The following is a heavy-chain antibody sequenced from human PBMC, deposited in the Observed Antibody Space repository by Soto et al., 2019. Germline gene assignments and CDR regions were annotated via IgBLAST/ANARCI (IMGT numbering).Heavy chain of an antibody. J-gene: IGHJ4*02. D-gene: IGHD2-15*01. CDR3: ARGLEGYCSGGSCELDY. CDR1: GYTFTSYD. Sequence: GASVKVSCEASGYTFTSYDINWVRQATGQGLEWMGWMNPNSGNTGYAQKFQGRVTMTRNTSISTAYMELSSLRSEDTAVYYCARGLEGYCSGGSCELDYWGQGTLVTVSS. CDR2: MNPNSGNT. V-gene: IGHV1-8*01.